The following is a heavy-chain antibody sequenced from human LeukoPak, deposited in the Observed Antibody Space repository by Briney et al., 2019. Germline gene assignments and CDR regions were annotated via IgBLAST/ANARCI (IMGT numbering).Heavy chain of an antibody. CDR1: GFTVSSSY. V-gene: IGHV3-53*01. J-gene: IGHJ3*02. CDR2: IYSGGST. Sequence: GGSLRLSCAASGFTVSSSYMSWVRQAPGKGLEWVSVIYSGGSTYYADSVKGRFTISRDNSKNTLYLQMNSLRAEDTAVHYCARDSGGIAAAGTLLFAFDIWGQGTMVTVSS. D-gene: IGHD6-13*01. CDR3: ARDSGGIAAAGTLLFAFDI.